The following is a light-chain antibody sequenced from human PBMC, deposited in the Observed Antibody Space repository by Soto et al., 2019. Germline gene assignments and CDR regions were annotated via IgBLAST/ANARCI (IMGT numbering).Light chain of an antibody. CDR2: VAS. J-gene: IGKJ1*01. V-gene: IGKV3-15*01. CDR3: QQYNNWPPWT. Sequence: EIVMTQSPATLSVSPGERVTLSCRASQSVSSNLAWYQQKPDQAPRLLLYVASTRATGVPARFSGSWSGTEFTLTISSLQSEDFAVYYCQQYNNWPPWTYGQGTKVEIK. CDR1: QSVSSN.